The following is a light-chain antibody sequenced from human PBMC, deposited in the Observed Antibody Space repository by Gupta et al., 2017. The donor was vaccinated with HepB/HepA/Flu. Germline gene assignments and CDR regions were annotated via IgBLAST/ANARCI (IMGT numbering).Light chain of an antibody. CDR3: QHYSNYSWT. CDR2: RAS. Sequence: DIQMTQSPSTLSASLGDRVTITCRASQSIGRWLAWYQQKPGKAPNLLIYRASSLQTGVPSSFSGSGSGTEFTLSISSLQPDDFATYYCQHYSNYSWTFGQGTKVEIK. CDR1: QSIGRW. J-gene: IGKJ1*01. V-gene: IGKV1-5*03.